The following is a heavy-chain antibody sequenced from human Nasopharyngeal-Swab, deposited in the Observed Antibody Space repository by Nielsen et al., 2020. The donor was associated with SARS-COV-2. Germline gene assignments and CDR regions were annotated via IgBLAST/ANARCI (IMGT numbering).Heavy chain of an antibody. CDR3: ARERYSYGSNWFDP. CDR2: ISYDGSNK. Sequence: GGSLRLSCAASGFSFSSYAMHWVRQAPGKGLEWVAVISYDGSNKYYAGSVKGRFTISRDNSKNTLYLQMNSLSAEDTAVYYCARERYSYGSNWFDPWGQGTLVTVSS. D-gene: IGHD5-18*01. J-gene: IGHJ5*02. CDR1: GFSFSSYA. V-gene: IGHV3-30*04.